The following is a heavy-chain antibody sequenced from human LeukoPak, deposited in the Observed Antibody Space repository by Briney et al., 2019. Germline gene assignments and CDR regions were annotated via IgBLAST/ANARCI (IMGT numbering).Heavy chain of an antibody. CDR2: IWYDGRRI. J-gene: IGHJ6*02. Sequence: PGGSLRLSCTASGFTFSSHGMHWVRQAPGKGLEWVAGIWYDGRRIYYAGSVKGRFTISRDDSRSVLYLQMNSLRVEDTALYYCARALVQGVAAADGYYGLDVWGQGTTVTVSS. V-gene: IGHV3-33*01. D-gene: IGHD6-13*01. CDR1: GFTFSSHG. CDR3: ARALVQGVAAADGYYGLDV.